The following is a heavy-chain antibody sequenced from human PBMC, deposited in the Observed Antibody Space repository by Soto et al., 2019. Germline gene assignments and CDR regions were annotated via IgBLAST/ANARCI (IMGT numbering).Heavy chain of an antibody. CDR2: IWYDGSNK. V-gene: IGHV3-33*01. CDR1: GFTFSSYG. Sequence: QVQLVESGGGVVQPGRSLRLSCTASGFTFSSYGMHWVRQAPGKGLEWVAVIWYDGSNKYYADSVKGRFTISRDNSKNTLYLQMNSLRAEDTAVYYCARDGYCTGGSGYSVPVFDYWGQGTLVTVSS. D-gene: IGHD2-15*01. J-gene: IGHJ4*02. CDR3: ARDGYCTGGSGYSVPVFDY.